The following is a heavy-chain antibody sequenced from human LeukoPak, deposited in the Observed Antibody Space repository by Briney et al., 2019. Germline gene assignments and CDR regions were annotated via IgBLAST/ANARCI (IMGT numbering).Heavy chain of an antibody. D-gene: IGHD3-10*01. V-gene: IGHV3-30-3*01. Sequence: PGGSLRLSCAASGFTFSSYAMHWVRQAPGKGLEWVAVISYDGSNKYYADSVKGRFTISRDNSKNTLYLQMNSLRAEDTAVYYCARDSHLLITMVRGVIINAFDIWGQGTMVTVSS. CDR2: ISYDGSNK. CDR3: ARDSHLLITMVRGVIINAFDI. J-gene: IGHJ3*02. CDR1: GFTFSSYA.